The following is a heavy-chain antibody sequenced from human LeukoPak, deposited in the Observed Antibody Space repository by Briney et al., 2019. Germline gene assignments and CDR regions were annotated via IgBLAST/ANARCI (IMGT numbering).Heavy chain of an antibody. Sequence: SETLSLTCTVYGGSFSDYYWSWIRQPPGKGLEWIGEINHSGSTNYNPSLKSRVTISVDTSKNQFSLKLSSVTAADTAVYYCARRTVNGPYYYYYYYMDVWGKGTTVTVSS. V-gene: IGHV4-34*01. CDR2: INHSGST. J-gene: IGHJ6*03. D-gene: IGHD4-11*01. CDR1: GGSFSDYY. CDR3: ARRTVNGPYYYYYYYMDV.